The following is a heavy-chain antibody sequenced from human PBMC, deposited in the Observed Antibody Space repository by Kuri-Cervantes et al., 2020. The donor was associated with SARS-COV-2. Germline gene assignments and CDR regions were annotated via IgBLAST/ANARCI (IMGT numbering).Heavy chain of an antibody. V-gene: IGHV3-23*01. D-gene: IGHD6-13*01. CDR2: ISGSGGST. CDR3: AKRYSSSWTGPSPFDY. Sequence: GGSLRLSCAASGFTFSSYSMNWVRQAPGKGLEWVSAISGSGGSTYYADSVKGRFTNSRDNSKNTLYLQMNSLRAEDTAVYYCAKRYSSSWTGPSPFDYWGQGTLVTVSS. CDR1: GFTFSSYS. J-gene: IGHJ4*02.